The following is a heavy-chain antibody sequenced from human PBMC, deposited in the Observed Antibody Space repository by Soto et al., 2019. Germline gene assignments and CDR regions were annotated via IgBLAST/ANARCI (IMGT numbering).Heavy chain of an antibody. CDR3: ARDYIWGSYRYLEY. CDR2: ISTYNGNT. V-gene: IGHV1-18*01. J-gene: IGHJ4*02. CDR1: GYTFTNYG. D-gene: IGHD3-16*02. Sequence: QVQLVQSGAEVKKPGASVKVSCKASGYTFTNYGISWVRQAPGQGLEWMGWISTYNGNTDYAQKLQGRVTITTDTSTSTAYMELRSLRSDDTAVVYCARDYIWGSYRYLEYWGQGTLVTVSS.